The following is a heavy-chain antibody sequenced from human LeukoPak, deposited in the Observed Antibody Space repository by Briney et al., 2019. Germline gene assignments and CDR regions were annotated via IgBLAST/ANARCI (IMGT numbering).Heavy chain of an antibody. CDR2: IYPGDPDT. CDR3: ARPLSSSWYEGYFQR. CDR1: GYSFTSYW. D-gene: IGHD6-13*01. J-gene: IGHJ1*01. Sequence: GESLKISCKGSGYSFTSYWIGWVRQMPGKGLEWMGIIYPGDPDTRYSPSFQGQVTISADKSISTAYLQWSSLKASDTAMYYCARPLSSSWYEGYFQRWGQGTLVTVSS. V-gene: IGHV5-51*01.